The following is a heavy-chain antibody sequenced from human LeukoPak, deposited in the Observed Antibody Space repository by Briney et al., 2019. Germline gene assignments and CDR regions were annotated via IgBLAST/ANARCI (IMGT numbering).Heavy chain of an antibody. J-gene: IGHJ4*02. CDR1: GFTFSSYS. CDR3: AKDQHSSGWYGSLDY. CDR2: ISSSSSYI. D-gene: IGHD6-19*01. V-gene: IGHV3-21*01. Sequence: PGGSLRLSCAASGFTFSSYSMNWVRQAPGKGLEWVSSISSSSSYIYYADSVKGRFTISRDNSKNTLYLQMNSLRAEDTAVYYCAKDQHSSGWYGSLDYWGQGTLVTVSS.